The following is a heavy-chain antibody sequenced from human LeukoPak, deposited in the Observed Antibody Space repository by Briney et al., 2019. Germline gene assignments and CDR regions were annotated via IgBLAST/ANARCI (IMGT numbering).Heavy chain of an antibody. Sequence: PSETLSLTCAVSGGSFSRYWSWIGPSPGKGREWIAELDHRGDTNYNPSVKSRVTISADTSKNQFSLKVRSLSAADTAVYYCARGATISETGYFDFWGQGTLVTVSS. CDR3: ARGATISETGYFDF. V-gene: IGHV4-34*01. CDR1: GGSFSRY. D-gene: IGHD5-24*01. J-gene: IGHJ4*03. CDR2: LDHRGDT.